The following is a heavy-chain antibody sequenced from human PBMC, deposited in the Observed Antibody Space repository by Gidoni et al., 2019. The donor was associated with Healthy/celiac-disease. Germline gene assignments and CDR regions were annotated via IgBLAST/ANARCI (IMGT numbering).Heavy chain of an antibody. CDR2: IIPIVDTA. V-gene: IGHV1-69*14. CDR3: AREIGRRCFDY. D-gene: IGHD4-17*01. J-gene: IGHJ4*02. Sequence: QVQLVPSGSVVHKPGSSVSVSCSASGGTFRRYASSWVRQAPGQGLEWMGGIIPIVDTANYAQKCQGTVTITADKSTSTAYMELSSLRSEDTAVYYCAREIGRRCFDYWGQGTLVTVSS. CDR1: GGTFRRYA.